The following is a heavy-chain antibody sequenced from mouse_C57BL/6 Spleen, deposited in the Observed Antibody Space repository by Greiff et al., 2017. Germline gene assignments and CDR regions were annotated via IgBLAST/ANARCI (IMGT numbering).Heavy chain of an antibody. CDR2: INYDGSST. V-gene: IGHV5-16*01. D-gene: IGHD3-2*02. J-gene: IGHJ2*01. CDR3: AREGGSGYVDY. CDR1: GFTFSDYY. Sequence: EVQLVESEGGLVQPGSSMKLSCTASGFTFSDYYMAWVRQVPEKGLEWVANINYDGSSTYYLDSLKSRFIISRDNAKNILYLQMSSLKSEDTATYYCAREGGSGYVDYWGQGTTLTVSS.